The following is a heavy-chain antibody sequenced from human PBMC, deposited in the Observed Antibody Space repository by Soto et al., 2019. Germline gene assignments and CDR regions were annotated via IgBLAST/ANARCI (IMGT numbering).Heavy chain of an antibody. J-gene: IGHJ1*01. Sequence: QVQLQQWGAGLLKPSETLSLTCAVYGGSFSGYYWNWIRQPPGKGLEWIGEINHSGSTNYNPSLKSRVTISVDTSKNQFSLKLSSVTAADTAVYYCARGYSSSWRQGEYFQHWGQGTLVTVSS. CDR2: INHSGST. V-gene: IGHV4-34*01. CDR1: GGSFSGYY. D-gene: IGHD6-13*01. CDR3: ARGYSSSWRQGEYFQH.